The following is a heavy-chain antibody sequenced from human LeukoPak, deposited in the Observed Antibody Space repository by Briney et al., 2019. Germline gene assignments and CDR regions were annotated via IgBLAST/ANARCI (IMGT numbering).Heavy chain of an antibody. Sequence: PSETLSLTCTVSGGSISSSRYSWGWIRQPPGKGLEGIGSIYYSGSTYYNPSLKSRVTISVDTSKNQFSLKLSSVTAADTAVYYCARLREQWLVPYFDYWGQGTLVTVSS. J-gene: IGHJ4*02. CDR2: IYYSGST. CDR3: ARLREQWLVPYFDY. D-gene: IGHD6-19*01. V-gene: IGHV4-39*01. CDR1: GGSISSSRYS.